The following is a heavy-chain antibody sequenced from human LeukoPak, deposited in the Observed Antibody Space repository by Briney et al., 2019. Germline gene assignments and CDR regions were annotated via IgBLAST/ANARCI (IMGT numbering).Heavy chain of an antibody. CDR3: ARGYGSGSYFVY. J-gene: IGHJ4*02. Sequence: SETLSLTCAVYGGSSSGYYWSWIRQPPGKGLEGIGEINQSGSTNQNPSLKSRVTISIDTSKNQFSLKLSSVTAADTAVYYCARGYGSGSYFVYWGQGTLVTVSS. D-gene: IGHD3-10*01. CDR2: INQSGST. CDR1: GGSSSGYY. V-gene: IGHV4-34*01.